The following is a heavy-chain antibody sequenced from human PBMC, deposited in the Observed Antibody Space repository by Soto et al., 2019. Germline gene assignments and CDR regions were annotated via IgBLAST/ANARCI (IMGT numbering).Heavy chain of an antibody. CDR2: IYYSGST. CDR3: ARAPNRYSSGWYGSWFDP. D-gene: IGHD6-19*01. Sequence: PSEILSLTCTVSGGSVSSGSYYWSWIRQPPGKGLEWIGYIYYSGSTNYNPSLKSRVTISVDTSKNQFSLKLSSVTAADTAVYYCARAPNRYSSGWYGSWFDPWGQGTLVTVSS. J-gene: IGHJ5*02. CDR1: GGSVSSGSYY. V-gene: IGHV4-61*01.